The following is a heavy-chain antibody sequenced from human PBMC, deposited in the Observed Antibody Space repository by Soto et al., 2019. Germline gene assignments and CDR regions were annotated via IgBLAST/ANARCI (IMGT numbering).Heavy chain of an antibody. Sequence: ASVKVSCKASGYTFTSYYISWVRQAPGQGLEWMGWISAYNGNTNYAQKLQGRVTMTTDTSTSTAYMELRSLRSEDTAVYYCARAIYCGGDCYGYDAFDIWGQGTMVTVS. CDR1: GYTFTSYY. V-gene: IGHV1-18*01. D-gene: IGHD2-21*02. CDR3: ARAIYCGGDCYGYDAFDI. CDR2: ISAYNGNT. J-gene: IGHJ3*02.